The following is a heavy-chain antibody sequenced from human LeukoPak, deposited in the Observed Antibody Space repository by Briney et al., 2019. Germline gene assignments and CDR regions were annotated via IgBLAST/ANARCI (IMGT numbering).Heavy chain of an antibody. CDR2: ISSSISTI. V-gene: IGHV3-48*02. D-gene: IGHD5-12*01. CDR1: GFTFSSHS. J-gene: IGHJ6*02. CDR3: TTKPLLRDGVDV. Sequence: PGGSLRLSCAASGFTFSSHSMNWVRQAPGKGLQWISYISSSISTIYYADSVKGRFTISRDNAKNSLYLQMNSLRDEDTAVYYCTTKPLLRDGVDVWGQGTTVTVSS.